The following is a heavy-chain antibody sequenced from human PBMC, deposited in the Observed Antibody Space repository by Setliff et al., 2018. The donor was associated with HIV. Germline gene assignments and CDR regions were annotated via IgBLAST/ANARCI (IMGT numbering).Heavy chain of an antibody. Sequence: SGPTLVNPTETLTLTCTVSGFSLSNARMGVSWIRQPPGKALEWLAHIFSNDGKSYSTSLKSRLTISKDTSESQVVLTMTNMDPVDTATYYCARIGGDSSGWYPSFFFDYWGQGTLVTVSS. D-gene: IGHD6-19*01. CDR2: IFSNDGK. CDR3: ARIGGDSSGWYPSFFFDY. V-gene: IGHV2-26*01. J-gene: IGHJ4*02. CDR1: GFSLSNARMG.